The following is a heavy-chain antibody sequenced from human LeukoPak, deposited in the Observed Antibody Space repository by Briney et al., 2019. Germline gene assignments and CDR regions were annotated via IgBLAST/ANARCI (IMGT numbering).Heavy chain of an antibody. J-gene: IGHJ6*03. CDR3: ARVVTMVAEYYYYYYMDV. Sequence: ASVKVSCKASGYTFTSYGISWVRQAPGQGLEWMGWISAYNGKTNYAQKLQGRVTMTTDTSTSTAYMELRSLRSDDTAVYYCARVVTMVAEYYYYYYMDVWGKGTTVTVSS. CDR1: GYTFTSYG. CDR2: ISAYNGKT. D-gene: IGHD3-10*01. V-gene: IGHV1-18*01.